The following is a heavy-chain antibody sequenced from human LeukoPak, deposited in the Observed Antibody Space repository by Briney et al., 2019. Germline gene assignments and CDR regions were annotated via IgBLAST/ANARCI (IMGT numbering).Heavy chain of an antibody. J-gene: IGHJ4*02. CDR2: ISSSGRTT. Sequence: GGSLRLSCAASGFTFSSYEMNWVRQAPGKGLEWVSYISSSGRTTYYADSVKGRFTISRDNAKNSLYLQMNSLRAEDTAVYYCARGPDYDFWSGYTYGFDYWGQGTLVTVSS. CDR1: GFTFSSYE. V-gene: IGHV3-48*03. CDR3: ARGPDYDFWSGYTYGFDY. D-gene: IGHD3-3*01.